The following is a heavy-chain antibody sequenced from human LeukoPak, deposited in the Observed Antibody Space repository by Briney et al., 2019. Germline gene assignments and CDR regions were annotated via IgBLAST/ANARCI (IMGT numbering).Heavy chain of an antibody. D-gene: IGHD3-9*01. CDR1: GGSISSYY. J-gene: IGHJ5*02. CDR2: IYYSGST. CDR3: ARDGVLTGGNWFDP. V-gene: IGHV4-59*01. Sequence: SETLSLTCTVSGGSISSYYWSWIRQPPGNGLEWIGYIYYSGSTNYNPSLKSRVTISVDTSKNQFSLKLSSVTAADTAVYYCARDGVLTGGNWFDPWGQGTLVTVSS.